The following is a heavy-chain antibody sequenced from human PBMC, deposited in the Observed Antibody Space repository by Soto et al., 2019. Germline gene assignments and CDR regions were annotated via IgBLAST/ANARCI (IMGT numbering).Heavy chain of an antibody. V-gene: IGHV3-48*02. CDR1: GFTFSSYS. Sequence: EVQLVESGGGLVQPGGSLRLSCAASGFTFSSYSMNWVRQAPGKGLEWVSYISSSSSTIYYADSVKGRFTISRDNAKNSLDMQMNSLRDEDTAVYYCARDAFDIWGQGTMVTVAS. CDR2: ISSSSSTI. CDR3: ARDAFDI. J-gene: IGHJ3*02.